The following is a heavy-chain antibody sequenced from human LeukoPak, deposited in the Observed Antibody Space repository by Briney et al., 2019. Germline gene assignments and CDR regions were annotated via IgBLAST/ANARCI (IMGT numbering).Heavy chain of an antibody. CDR2: IFYNGRT. CDR3: ARQGTYYDKIYYSDY. J-gene: IGHJ4*02. Sequence: PSETLSLTCTVSGGSISYSTTYWGWIRQPPGKGLEWIASIFYNGRTWNNPSLKSRVSISVDTSKNQFSLKVSAVTAADTAVYYCARQGTYYDKIYYSDYWGQGTLVTVSS. CDR1: GGSISYSTTY. D-gene: IGHD3-16*01. V-gene: IGHV4-39*01.